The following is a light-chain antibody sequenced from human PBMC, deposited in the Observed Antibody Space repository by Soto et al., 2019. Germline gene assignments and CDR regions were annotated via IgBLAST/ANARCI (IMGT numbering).Light chain of an antibody. V-gene: IGKV3-15*01. CDR3: QQYNNWPPLT. CDR2: GAS. CDR1: QSVSSN. Sequence: EIVMTQSTATLSVSPGERVTLSCRASQSVSSNLGWYQQKPGQAPRLLIYGASTRATGIPDRFSGSGSGTQFTLTISSLQSEDFGIYYCQQYNNWPPLTFGGGTKVEI. J-gene: IGKJ4*01.